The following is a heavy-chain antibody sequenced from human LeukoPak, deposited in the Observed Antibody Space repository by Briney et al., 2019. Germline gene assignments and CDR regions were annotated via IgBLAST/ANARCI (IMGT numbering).Heavy chain of an antibody. CDR2: IWSDGTNK. Sequence: PGKSLRLSCAASGFTFSSYGMHWVRQAPGKGLEWVAVIWSDGTNKYYADSVKGRFAIPRDDSNNMVYLQMNSLRAEDTAVYYCAKDVERGFDYTNSLDYWGQGTLVTVSS. V-gene: IGHV3-33*06. D-gene: IGHD4-11*01. CDR3: AKDVERGFDYTNSLDY. J-gene: IGHJ4*02. CDR1: GFTFSSYG.